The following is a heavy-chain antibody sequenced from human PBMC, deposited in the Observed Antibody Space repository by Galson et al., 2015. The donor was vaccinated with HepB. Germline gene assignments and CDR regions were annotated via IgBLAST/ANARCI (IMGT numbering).Heavy chain of an antibody. J-gene: IGHJ3*02. CDR1: GYTFTRYA. CDR3: ARKELGISGIFSAFDI. V-gene: IGHV1-3*01. CDR2: INAGNGNT. Sequence: SVKVSCKASGYTFTRYAMHWVRQAPGQRLEWMGWINAGNGNTKYSQKFQGRVTITRDTPASTAYMELSSLRSEDTAVYYCARKELGISGIFSAFDIWGQGTMVTVSS. D-gene: IGHD7-27*01.